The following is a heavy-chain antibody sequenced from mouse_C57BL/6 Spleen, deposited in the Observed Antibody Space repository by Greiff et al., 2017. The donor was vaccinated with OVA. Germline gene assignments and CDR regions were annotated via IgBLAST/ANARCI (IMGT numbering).Heavy chain of an antibody. CDR2: IDPSDSYT. Sequence: QVQLQQPGAELVKPGASVKLSCKASGYTFTSYWMQWVKQRPGQGLEWIGEIDPSDSYTNYNQKFKGKATLTVDTSSSTAYMPLSSLTSEDSAVYYCARNYGSRRYFDYWGQGTTLTVSS. CDR3: ARNYGSRRYFDY. J-gene: IGHJ2*01. CDR1: GYTFTSYW. D-gene: IGHD1-1*01. V-gene: IGHV1-50*01.